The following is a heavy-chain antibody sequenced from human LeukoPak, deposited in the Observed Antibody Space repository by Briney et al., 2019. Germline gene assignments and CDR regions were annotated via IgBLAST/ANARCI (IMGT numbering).Heavy chain of an antibody. V-gene: IGHV3-21*01. D-gene: IGHD1-26*01. Sequence: PGRSLRLSCAASGFTFSSHGMHWVRQAPGKGLEWVSSISSSSSYIYYADSVKGRFTISRDNAKNSLYLQMNSLRAEDTAVYYCARALPSPLYSGSYADALDIWGQGTMVTVSS. CDR3: ARALPSPLYSGSYADALDI. CDR1: GFTFSSHG. CDR2: ISSSSSYI. J-gene: IGHJ3*02.